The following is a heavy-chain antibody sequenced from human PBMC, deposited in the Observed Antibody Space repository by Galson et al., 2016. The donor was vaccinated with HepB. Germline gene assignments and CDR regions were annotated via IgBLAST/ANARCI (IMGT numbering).Heavy chain of an antibody. Sequence: SVKVSCKASGYTFTGYYIHWVRQAPGQWLEWMGWINPNSGDTNYAQKFQGRVTMTRDTSISTAYMELSRLRFDDTAVYYCVSDPNPSYVPAYSDFWGQGALVAVSS. CDR2: INPNSGDT. V-gene: IGHV1-2*02. CDR3: VSDPNPSYVPAYSDF. CDR1: GYTFTGYY. J-gene: IGHJ4*02. D-gene: IGHD1-26*01.